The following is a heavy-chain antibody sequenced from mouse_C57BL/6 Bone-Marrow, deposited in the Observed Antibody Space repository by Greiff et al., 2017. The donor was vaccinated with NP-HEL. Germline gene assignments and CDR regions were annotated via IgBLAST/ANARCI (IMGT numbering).Heavy chain of an antibody. Sequence: QVQLQQSGAELVRPGTSVKVSCKASGYAFTNYLIEWVKQRPGQGLEWIGVINPGSGGTNYNEKFKGKATLTADKSSSTAYMQLSSLTSEDSAVYFCARSDRGDYYGISFVWYFDVWGTGTTVTVSS. V-gene: IGHV1-54*01. D-gene: IGHD1-1*01. CDR1: GYAFTNYL. CDR3: ARSDRGDYYGISFVWYFDV. CDR2: INPGSGGT. J-gene: IGHJ1*03.